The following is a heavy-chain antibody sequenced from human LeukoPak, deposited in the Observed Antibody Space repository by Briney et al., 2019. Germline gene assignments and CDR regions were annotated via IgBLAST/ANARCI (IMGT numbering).Heavy chain of an antibody. V-gene: IGHV3-23*01. J-gene: IGHJ5*02. CDR3: AKDPTVTTFNWFDP. CDR2: ISGSGGST. Sequence: GGSLRLSCAASGFTFSSYAMSWVRQAPGKGREWVSAISGSGGSTYYADSVKGRFTISRDNSKNTLYLQMNSLRAEDTAVYYCAKDPTVTTFNWFDPWGQGTLVTVSS. D-gene: IGHD4-17*01. CDR1: GFTFSSYA.